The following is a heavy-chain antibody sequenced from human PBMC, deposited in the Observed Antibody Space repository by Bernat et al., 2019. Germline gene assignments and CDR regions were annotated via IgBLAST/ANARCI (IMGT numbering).Heavy chain of an antibody. V-gene: IGHV1-2*04. CDR1: GYTFTGYY. D-gene: IGHD6-6*01. J-gene: IGHJ6*02. CDR3: ARRDGRGSSDYGMDV. Sequence: QVQLVQSGAEVKKPGASVKVSCKASGYTFTGYYMHWVRQAPGQGLEWVGWINPNSGGTNYAQKFQGWVTMTRDTSIRTAYMELGRLRSDDTGVYYCARRDGRGSSDYGMDVWGQGTTVTVSS. CDR2: INPNSGGT.